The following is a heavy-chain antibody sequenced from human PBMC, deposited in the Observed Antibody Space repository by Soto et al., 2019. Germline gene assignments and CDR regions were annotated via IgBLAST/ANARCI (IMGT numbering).Heavy chain of an antibody. J-gene: IGHJ4*02. V-gene: IGHV1-18*01. CDR3: ARERFTLFGVVNDY. CDR2: ISASNGNT. Sequence: ASVKVSCKASGYTFTSYAMHWVRQAPGQRLEYLGWISASNGNTNYAPNFQGSFTMTTDTSTNTAYLELRSLKSDDTAVYYCARERFTLFGVVNDYWGQGTLVTVSS. D-gene: IGHD3-3*01. CDR1: GYTFTSYA.